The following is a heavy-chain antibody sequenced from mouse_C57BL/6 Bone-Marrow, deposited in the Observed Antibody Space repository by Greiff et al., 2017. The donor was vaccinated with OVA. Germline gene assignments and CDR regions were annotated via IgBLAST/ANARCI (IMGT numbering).Heavy chain of an antibody. V-gene: IGHV1-61*01. D-gene: IGHD3-1*01. Sequence: QVQLQQPGAELVRPGSSVKLSCKASGYTFTSYWMDWVKQRPGQGLEWIGNIYPSDSETHYNQKFKDKATLTVDKSSSTAYMQLSSLTSEDSAVYYCARGGAVIGRGYFDVWGTGTTVTVSS. CDR2: IYPSDSET. J-gene: IGHJ1*03. CDR1: GYTFTSYW. CDR3: ARGGAVIGRGYFDV.